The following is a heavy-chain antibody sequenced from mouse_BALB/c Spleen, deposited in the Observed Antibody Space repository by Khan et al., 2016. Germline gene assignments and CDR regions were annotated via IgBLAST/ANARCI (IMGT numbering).Heavy chain of an antibody. CDR1: GHPFTTYW. V-gene: IGHV1-52*01. CDR2: IDPYDSET. CDR3: AGGSKVFDY. Sequence: VQLQESGAELVRPGASVKLSCKASGHPFTTYWMNWFKQRPEQGLEWIGRIDPYDSETHYDQKFKDKAILTVDKSSRTAFMQLSSLTSEDSAVYYCAGGSKVFDYWGQGTTLTVSS. J-gene: IGHJ2*01.